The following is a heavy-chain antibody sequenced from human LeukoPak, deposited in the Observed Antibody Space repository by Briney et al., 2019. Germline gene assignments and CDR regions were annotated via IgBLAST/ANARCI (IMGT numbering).Heavy chain of an antibody. J-gene: IGHJ6*02. Sequence: GGSLRLSCAASGFTFSSYSMNWVRQAPGEGLEWVSSISSSSSYIYYADSVKGRFTISRDNAKNSLYLQMNSLRAEDTAVYYCAREITANGMDVWGQGTTVTVS. CDR1: GFTFSSYS. V-gene: IGHV3-21*01. CDR2: ISSSSSYI. D-gene: IGHD3-10*01. CDR3: AREITANGMDV.